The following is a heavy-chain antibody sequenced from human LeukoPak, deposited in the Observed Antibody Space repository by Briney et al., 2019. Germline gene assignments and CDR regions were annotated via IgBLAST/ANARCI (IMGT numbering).Heavy chain of an antibody. CDR2: MNPNSGNT. Sequence: GASVKVSCKSSGYTFTSYDINWVRQATGQGLEWMGWMNPNSGNTGYAQKFQGRVTMTRNTSISTAYMELSSLRSEDTAVHYCARAGTWIQLWRYYYFDYWGQGTLVTVSS. CDR3: ARAGTWIQLWRYYYFDY. J-gene: IGHJ4*02. CDR1: GYTFTSYD. D-gene: IGHD5-18*01. V-gene: IGHV1-8*01.